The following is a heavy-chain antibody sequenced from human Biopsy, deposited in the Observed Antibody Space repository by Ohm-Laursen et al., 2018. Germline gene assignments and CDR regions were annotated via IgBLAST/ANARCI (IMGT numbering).Heavy chain of an antibody. CDR3: ATKLTGYFHH. CDR2: NIPILGTG. Sequence: SSVKVSCKAPGGTFSNYGVNWVRQAPGQGLEWLGGNIPILGTGDYAQKFQDRVTVAADTSTSTATMELRSLRSDDTAVYYCATKLTGYFHHWGQGTLVIVS. D-gene: IGHD3-9*01. V-gene: IGHV1-69*06. J-gene: IGHJ1*01. CDR1: GGTFSNYG.